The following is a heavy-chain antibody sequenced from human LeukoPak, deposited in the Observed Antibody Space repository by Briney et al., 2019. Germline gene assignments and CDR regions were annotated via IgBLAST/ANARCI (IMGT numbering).Heavy chain of an antibody. J-gene: IGHJ4*02. CDR2: ISWSSNSI. CDR3: AKDKAVAGTRGLDY. V-gene: IGHV3-9*01. Sequence: GGSLRLSCVASGFIFDDYAMHWVRQAPGKGLEWVSGISWSSNSIGYADSVKGRFTISRDKAKNSLYLQMNSLTTEDTALYYCAKDKAVAGTRGLDYWGQGTLVTVSS. CDR1: GFIFDDYA. D-gene: IGHD6-19*01.